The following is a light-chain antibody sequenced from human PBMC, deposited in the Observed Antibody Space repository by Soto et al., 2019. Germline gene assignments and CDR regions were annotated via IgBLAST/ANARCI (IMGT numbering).Light chain of an antibody. CDR3: AAWDDSLNAPYV. J-gene: IGLJ1*01. CDR1: SSNIGSNT. V-gene: IGLV1-44*01. Sequence: QSVLTQPLSASGTPGQRVTISCSGSSSNIGSNTVNWYQQLPGTAPKLLIYSNNQRPSGVPDRFSGSKSGTSASLAISGLQSEDEADYYCAAWDDSLNAPYVFGTGTKVTVL. CDR2: SNN.